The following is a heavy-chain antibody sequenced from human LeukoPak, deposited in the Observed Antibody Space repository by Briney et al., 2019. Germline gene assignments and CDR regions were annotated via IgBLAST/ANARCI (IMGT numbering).Heavy chain of an antibody. V-gene: IGHV3-7*01. D-gene: IGHD2-21*01. CDR3: ARDNIVMVGNIVRGAFDI. CDR2: IKQDGSEI. Sequence: GGSLRLSCAASGFTFSSYAMIWVRQAPGKGLEWVASIKQDGSEISYVDSVKGRFTISRDNAENSLFLQMDSLRVEDTGVYYCARDNIVMVGNIVRGAFDIWGQGTMVTVSS. CDR1: GFTFSSYA. J-gene: IGHJ3*02.